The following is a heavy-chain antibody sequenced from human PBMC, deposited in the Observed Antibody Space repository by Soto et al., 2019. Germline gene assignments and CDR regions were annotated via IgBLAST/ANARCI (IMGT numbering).Heavy chain of an antibody. V-gene: IGHV4-39*02. D-gene: IGHD4-17*01. J-gene: IGHJ3*02. CDR3: ARDWLIFGDYLGDAFDS. Sequence: SETLSLTCTVSGGSISSSSYYWGWIRQPPGKGLEWIGNVYYGGSTYYNPSLKSRVTISVETSKSQFSLKLSSVTAADTAVYYCARDWLIFGDYLGDAFDSWGPGTMVTVSS. CDR2: VYYGGST. CDR1: GGSISSSSYY.